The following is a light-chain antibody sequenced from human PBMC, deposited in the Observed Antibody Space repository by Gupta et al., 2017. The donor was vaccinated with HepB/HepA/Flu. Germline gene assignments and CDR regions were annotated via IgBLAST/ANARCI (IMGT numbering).Light chain of an antibody. CDR2: RNS. Sequence: QSVLTQPPSVSGAPGQRVTISCTGRISNIGAGYNVHWYQHLPGTAPNLLIFRNSKRPSGVPDRFSGSKSGTSASLAISGLQAEDEADYYCQTYDSSLSGHVFGTGTKVTVL. V-gene: IGLV1-40*01. J-gene: IGLJ1*01. CDR3: QTYDSSLSGHV. CDR1: ISNIGAGYN.